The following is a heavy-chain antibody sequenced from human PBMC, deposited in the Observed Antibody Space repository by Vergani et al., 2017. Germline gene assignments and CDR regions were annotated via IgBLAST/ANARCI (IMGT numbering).Heavy chain of an antibody. CDR1: GFTFSSHR. J-gene: IGHJ5*02. CDR3: ARDLRLLYNRFDP. D-gene: IGHD1-14*01. V-gene: IGHV3-33*01. Sequence: QVQLVESEGGVVQPGRSLTLSCVASGFTFSSHRMHWVRQAPGKGLEWVAVIWYDGSNKYYGDSVKGRFTISRDNSKSTMYLQMNSLRDEDTGVYYCARDLRLLYNRFDPWGQGTLVTVSS. CDR2: IWYDGSNK.